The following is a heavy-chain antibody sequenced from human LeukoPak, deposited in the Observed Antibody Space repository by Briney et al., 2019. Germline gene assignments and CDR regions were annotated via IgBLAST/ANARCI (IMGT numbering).Heavy chain of an antibody. CDR3: ARERVWFGELLGRWFDP. CDR2: MSAYNGNT. V-gene: IGHV1-18*01. J-gene: IGHJ5*02. D-gene: IGHD3-10*01. Sequence: ASVKVSCNASGYTVSRYGISWVRQSPRQAPGWRVEMSAYNGNTNYAQKLQGRVTMTTDTSTSTAYMELRSLRSDDTAVYYCARERVWFGELLGRWFDPWGQGTLVTVSS. CDR1: GYTVSRYG.